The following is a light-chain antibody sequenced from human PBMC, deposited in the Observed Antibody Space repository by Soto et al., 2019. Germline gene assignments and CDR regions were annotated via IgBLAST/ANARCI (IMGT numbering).Light chain of an antibody. V-gene: IGKV3-15*01. CDR2: GAS. CDR3: QQYNNWPQT. CDR1: QSVSSN. J-gene: IGKJ2*01. Sequence: ETVMTQSPATLSVSPGERATLSCRVSQSVSSNLAWYQQKLGQAPRLLIYGASTRATGIPARFSGSGSGTEFTLTISSLQSEDFAVYYCQQYNNWPQTFGQGTKLEIK.